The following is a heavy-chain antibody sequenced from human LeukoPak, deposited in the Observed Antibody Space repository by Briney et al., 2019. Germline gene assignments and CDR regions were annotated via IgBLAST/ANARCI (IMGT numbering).Heavy chain of an antibody. CDR2: INPNSGGT. D-gene: IGHD6-6*01. J-gene: IGHJ4*02. CDR3: ARDLGSSSPFDY. Sequence: ASVKVSCKASGYTFTGHYMHWVRQAPGRGLEWMGWINPNSGGTNYAQKFQGRVTMTRDTSISTAYMELSRLRSDDTAVYYCARDLGSSSPFDYWGQGTLVTVSS. CDR1: GYTFTGHY. V-gene: IGHV1-2*02.